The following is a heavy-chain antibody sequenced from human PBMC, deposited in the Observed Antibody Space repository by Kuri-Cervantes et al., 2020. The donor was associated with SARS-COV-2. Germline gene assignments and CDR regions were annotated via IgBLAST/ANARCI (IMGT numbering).Heavy chain of an antibody. CDR1: GYSFTSYW. CDR2: IYPGDSDT. Sequence: GGSLRLSCKGSGYSFTSYWIGWVRQMPGKGPEWMGIIYPGDSDTRYSPSFQGQVTISADKSISTAYLQWSSLKASDTATYYCARRGRGAVAGTTKYWYFDLWGRGTLVTVSS. J-gene: IGHJ2*01. D-gene: IGHD6-19*01. V-gene: IGHV5-51*01. CDR3: ARRGRGAVAGTTKYWYFDL.